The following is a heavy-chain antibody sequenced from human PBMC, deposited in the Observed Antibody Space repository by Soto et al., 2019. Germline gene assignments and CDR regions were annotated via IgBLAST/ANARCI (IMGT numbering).Heavy chain of an antibody. Sequence: ESGGGVVQPGRSLRLSCAASGFTFSSYAMHWVRQAPGKGLEWVAVISYDGSNKYYADSVKGRFTISRDNSKNTLYLQMNSLRAEDTAVYYCARDLGYYDSSGYYSYYFDYWGQGTLVTVSS. V-gene: IGHV3-30-3*01. J-gene: IGHJ4*02. D-gene: IGHD3-22*01. CDR2: ISYDGSNK. CDR3: ARDLGYYDSSGYYSYYFDY. CDR1: GFTFSSYA.